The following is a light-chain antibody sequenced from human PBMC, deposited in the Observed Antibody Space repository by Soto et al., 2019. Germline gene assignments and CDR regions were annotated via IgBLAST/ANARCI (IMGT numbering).Light chain of an antibody. CDR2: GTN. Sequence: QSVLTQPPSGSGAPGQTVIISCRGSRSNIGAPYDVNWYRQLPGTVPKLLIYGTNNRPSGVPDRFSGPKSRTSASLAITGRQAEDEADYYCKSYDSSLSGYVFGTGTKVNVL. V-gene: IGLV1-40*01. CDR1: RSNIGAPYD. J-gene: IGLJ1*01. CDR3: KSYDSSLSGYV.